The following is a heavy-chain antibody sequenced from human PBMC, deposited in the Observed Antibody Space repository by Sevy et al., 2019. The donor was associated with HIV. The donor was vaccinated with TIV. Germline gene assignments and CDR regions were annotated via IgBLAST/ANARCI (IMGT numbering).Heavy chain of an antibody. CDR1: GFTFDDYT. Sequence: GGSLRLSCAASGFTFDDYTMHWVRQAPGKGLEWVSLISWDGGSTYYADSVKGRFTISRDNSKNSLYLQMNSLRTEDTSWYYCAKDSYGSGSYFHFDYWGQGTLVTVSS. V-gene: IGHV3-43*01. CDR3: AKDSYGSGSYFHFDY. CDR2: ISWDGGST. J-gene: IGHJ4*02. D-gene: IGHD3-10*01.